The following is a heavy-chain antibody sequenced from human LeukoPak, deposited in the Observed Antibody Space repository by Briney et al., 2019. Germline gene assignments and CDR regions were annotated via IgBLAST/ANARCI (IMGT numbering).Heavy chain of an antibody. D-gene: IGHD6-19*01. V-gene: IGHV1-3*04. J-gene: IGHJ4*02. CDR1: GYTFANYG. CDR3: ARDRGSGWYWVYFDY. Sequence: ASVKVSCKTSGYTFANYGMHWVRQAPRQSLEWMGWINTGNGNTKSSQKFQDRVALTRDTSASTAYMELNSLRSEDTAVYYCARDRGSGWYWVYFDYWGQGTLVTVSS. CDR2: INTGNGNT.